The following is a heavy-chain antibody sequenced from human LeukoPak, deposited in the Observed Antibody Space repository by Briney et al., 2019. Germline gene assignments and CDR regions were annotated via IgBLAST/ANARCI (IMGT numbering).Heavy chain of an antibody. CDR1: GITFSNYA. Sequence: GGSLRLSCVASGITFSNYAVSWVRQAPEKGLDWVSVISGSAHKIRYADSVKGRFTISRDNSENTLYLQMNSLRAEDTAVYYCAKDSYCSSTSCHGAYYYYGMDVWGQGTTVTVSS. CDR2: ISGSAHKI. CDR3: AKDSYCSSTSCHGAYYYYGMDV. D-gene: IGHD2-2*01. V-gene: IGHV3-23*01. J-gene: IGHJ6*02.